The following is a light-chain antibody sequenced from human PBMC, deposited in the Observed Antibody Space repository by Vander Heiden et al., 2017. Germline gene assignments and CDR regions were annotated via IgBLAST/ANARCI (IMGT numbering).Light chain of an antibody. CDR3: QQYSIDSPT. CDR1: QNITTL. Sequence: DIQMTQSPSTLSASGGDRVNITCRASQNITTLLAWYQQKPGKAPKLLIYDASNLQSGVPSRFSGSGSGTDFSLTISSLQPDDFATYYCQQYSIDSPTFGQGTTVAI. J-gene: IGKJ1*01. V-gene: IGKV1-5*01. CDR2: DAS.